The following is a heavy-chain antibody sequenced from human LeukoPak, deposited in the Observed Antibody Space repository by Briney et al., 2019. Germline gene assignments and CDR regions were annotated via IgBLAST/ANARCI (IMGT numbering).Heavy chain of an antibody. CDR1: GYTFTGYY. CDR3: ARGGAPITIFGVVIAYNWFDP. V-gene: IGHV1-2*02. CDR2: INPNSGGT. J-gene: IGHJ5*02. D-gene: IGHD3-3*01. Sequence: ASVKVSCKASGYTFTGYYMHWVRQAPGQGLEWMGWINPNSGGTNYAQKFQGRVTVTRDTSISTAYMELSRLRSDDTAAYYCARGGAPITIFGVVIAYNWFDPWGQGTLVTVSS.